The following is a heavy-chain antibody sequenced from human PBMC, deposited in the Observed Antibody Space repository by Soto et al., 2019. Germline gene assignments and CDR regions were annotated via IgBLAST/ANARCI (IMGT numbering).Heavy chain of an antibody. V-gene: IGHV3-30*18. Sequence: QVKLVESGGGVVQPGRSLRLSCAASGLTFSSYGMHWVRQAPGKGLEWVAVISYDGSNKYYADSVKGRFTISRDNSKNTLYLQMNSLRAEDTAVYYCAKSETPGYYYYYGMDVWGQGTSVTVSS. CDR1: GLTFSSYG. CDR3: AKSETPGYYYYYGMDV. D-gene: IGHD3-10*01. CDR2: ISYDGSNK. J-gene: IGHJ6*02.